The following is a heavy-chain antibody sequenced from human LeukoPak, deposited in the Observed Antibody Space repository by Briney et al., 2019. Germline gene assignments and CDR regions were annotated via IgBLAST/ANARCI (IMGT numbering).Heavy chain of an antibody. D-gene: IGHD3-10*01. CDR2: ISSSGSTI. Sequence: GGSLRLSCAASGFTFSSYSMNWVRQAPGKGLEWVSYISSSGSTIYYADSVKGRFTISRDNAKNSLYLQMNSLRAEDTAVYYCARSQPLDYYGSGKEVDYWGQGTLVTVSS. CDR1: GFTFSSYS. CDR3: ARSQPLDYYGSGKEVDY. V-gene: IGHV3-48*04. J-gene: IGHJ4*02.